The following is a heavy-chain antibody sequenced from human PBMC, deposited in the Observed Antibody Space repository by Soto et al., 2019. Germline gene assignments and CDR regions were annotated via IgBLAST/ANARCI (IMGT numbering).Heavy chain of an antibody. CDR1: GFTVSTKY. V-gene: IGHV3-66*01. D-gene: IGHD3-16*01. Sequence: EVQLVESGGGLVQPGGSLRLSCAAFGFTVSTKYMRGVHQAPGKGLKWVSVIYSGGSTFYADSVRGRFTISTENSNNTVNLQMNSLRAEDTAVYYCARDPWAADYCGQGTLVTLSS. CDR3: ARDPWAADY. CDR2: IYSGGST. J-gene: IGHJ4*02.